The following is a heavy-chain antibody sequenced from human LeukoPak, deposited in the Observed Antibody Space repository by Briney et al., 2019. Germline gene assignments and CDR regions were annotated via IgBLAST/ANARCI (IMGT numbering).Heavy chain of an antibody. Sequence: SVKVSCKASGGTFSSYAISWVRQAPGQELEWMGGIIPIFGTANYAQKFQGRVTITTDESTSTAYMELSSLRSEDTAVYYCARGNIVVVPADDEYYYYYMDVWGKGTTVTVSS. CDR2: IIPIFGTA. V-gene: IGHV1-69*05. CDR3: ARGNIVVVPADDEYYYYYMDV. J-gene: IGHJ6*03. D-gene: IGHD2-2*01. CDR1: GGTFSSYA.